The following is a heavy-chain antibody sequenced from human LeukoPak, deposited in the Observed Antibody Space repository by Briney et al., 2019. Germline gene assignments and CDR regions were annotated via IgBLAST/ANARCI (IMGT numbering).Heavy chain of an antibody. Sequence: PGRSLRLSCAASGFTFSSYGMHWVRQAPGKGLEWVSAISGSGGSTYYADSVKGRFTISRDNSKNTLYLQMNSLRAEDTAVYYCAKDPTVTDAFDIWGQGTMVTVSS. J-gene: IGHJ3*02. CDR2: ISGSGGST. D-gene: IGHD4-17*01. CDR1: GFTFSSYG. CDR3: AKDPTVTDAFDI. V-gene: IGHV3-23*01.